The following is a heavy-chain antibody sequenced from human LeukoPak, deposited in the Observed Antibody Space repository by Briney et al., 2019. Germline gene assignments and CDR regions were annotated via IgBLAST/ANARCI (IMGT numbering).Heavy chain of an antibody. Sequence: SVKVYCKASGGTFSSYAISWVRQAPGQGLEWMGGIIPIFGTANYAQKFQGRVTITADESTSTAYMELSSLRSEDTAVYYCAIWTTVTTFYYYYGMDVWGQGTTVTVSS. CDR2: IIPIFGTA. CDR3: AIWTTVTTFYYYYGMDV. CDR1: GGTFSSYA. J-gene: IGHJ6*02. D-gene: IGHD4-17*01. V-gene: IGHV1-69*13.